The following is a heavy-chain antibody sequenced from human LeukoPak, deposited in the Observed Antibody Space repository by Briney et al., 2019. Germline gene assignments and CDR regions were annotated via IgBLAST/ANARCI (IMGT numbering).Heavy chain of an antibody. D-gene: IGHD4-17*01. J-gene: IGHJ4*02. CDR1: GFTFSSYW. CDR3: ARGDLRGLRAFIDY. V-gene: IGHV3-74*01. Sequence: PGGSLRLSCAASGFTFSSYWMHWVRQAPGKGPVWVSHINSDGSSTSYADSVRGRFTISRDNAKDTLYLQMNSLRAEDTAVYYCARGDLRGLRAFIDYWGQGTLVTVSS. CDR2: INSDGSST.